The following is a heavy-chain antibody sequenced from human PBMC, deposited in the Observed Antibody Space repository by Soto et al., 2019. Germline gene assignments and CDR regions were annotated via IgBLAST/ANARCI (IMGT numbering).Heavy chain of an antibody. CDR2: MNPNSGNT. D-gene: IGHD1-1*01. CDR1: GYTFTSDD. CDR3: ARERTGTTSMDV. Sequence: QVQLVQSGAEVKKPGASVKVSCKPSGYTFTSDDINRVRQATGRGLEWMGWMNPNSGNTGYAQKFRGRVTMTRNTSISTAYMELSSLRSDDTAVYYCARERTGTTSMDVWGQGTPVTVSS. J-gene: IGHJ6*02. V-gene: IGHV1-8*01.